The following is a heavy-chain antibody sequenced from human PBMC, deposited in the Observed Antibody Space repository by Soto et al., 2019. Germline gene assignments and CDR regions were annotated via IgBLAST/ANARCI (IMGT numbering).Heavy chain of an antibody. V-gene: IGHV4-39*01. Sequence: SETLSLTCTVSGGSISSSSYYWGWIRQPPGKGLEWIGSIYYSGSTYYNPSLKSRVTISVDTSKNQFSLKLSSVTAADTAVYYCARHILSGSYCSDYWGQGTLVTVSS. D-gene: IGHD1-26*01. CDR3: ARHILSGSYCSDY. J-gene: IGHJ4*02. CDR2: IYYSGST. CDR1: GGSISSSSYY.